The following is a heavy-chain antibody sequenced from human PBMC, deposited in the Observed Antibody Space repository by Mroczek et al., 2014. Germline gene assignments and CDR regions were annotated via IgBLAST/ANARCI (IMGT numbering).Heavy chain of an antibody. CDR2: MNPNSGNT. Sequence: VQLVESGAEVKKPGASVKVSCKASGYTFTSYDINWVRQATGQGLEWMGWMNPNSGNTGYAQKFQGRVTMTRNTSISTAYMELSSLRSEDTAVYYCARERDTVTTQGLSPWGQGTLVTVSS. CDR3: ARERDTVTTQGLSP. V-gene: IGHV1-8*01. J-gene: IGHJ4*02. D-gene: IGHD4-17*01. CDR1: GYTFTSYD.